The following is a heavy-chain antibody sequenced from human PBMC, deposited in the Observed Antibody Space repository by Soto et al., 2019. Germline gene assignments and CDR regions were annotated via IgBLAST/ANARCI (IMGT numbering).Heavy chain of an antibody. Sequence: GGSLRLSCAASGFTFSSYGMHWVRQAPGKGLEWVAVIWYDGSNKYYADSVKGRFTISRDNSKNTLYLQMNSLRAEDTAVYYCAREGVRYCSSTSCRWGYFDYWGQGTLVTVSS. CDR3: AREGVRYCSSTSCRWGYFDY. CDR2: IWYDGSNK. D-gene: IGHD2-2*01. V-gene: IGHV3-33*01. J-gene: IGHJ4*02. CDR1: GFTFSSYG.